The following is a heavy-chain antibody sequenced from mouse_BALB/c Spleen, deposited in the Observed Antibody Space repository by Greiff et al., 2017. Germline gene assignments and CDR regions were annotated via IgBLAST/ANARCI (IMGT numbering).Heavy chain of an antibody. CDR1: GFNIKDTY. Sequence: VQLQQSGAELVKPGASVKLSCTASGFNIKDTYMHWVKQRPEQGLEWIGRIDPANGNTKYDPKFQGKATITADTSSNTAYLQLSSLTSEDTAVYYCAGITTVRYFDVWGAGTTVTVSS. CDR3: AGITTVRYFDV. J-gene: IGHJ1*01. D-gene: IGHD1-1*01. CDR2: IDPANGNT. V-gene: IGHV14-3*02.